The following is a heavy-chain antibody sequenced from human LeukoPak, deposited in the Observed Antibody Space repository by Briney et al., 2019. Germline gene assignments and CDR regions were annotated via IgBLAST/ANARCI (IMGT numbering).Heavy chain of an antibody. J-gene: IGHJ4*02. CDR2: ISSSGGTI. CDR1: GFSFSDYH. V-gene: IGHV3-11*01. D-gene: IGHD6-19*01. Sequence: GGSLRLSCAASGFSFSDYHMSWIRQASGKGLEWVSYISSSGGTISYADPVKGRFTISRDNAKKSMYLQMNSLRAEDTAVYYCARGPVSSSGFFGYWGQGTLVTVSS. CDR3: ARGPVSSSGFFGY.